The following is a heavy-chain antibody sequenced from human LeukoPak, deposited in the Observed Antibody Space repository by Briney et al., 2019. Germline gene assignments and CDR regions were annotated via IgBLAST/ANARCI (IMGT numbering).Heavy chain of an antibody. D-gene: IGHD3-10*01. J-gene: IGHJ5*02. CDR3: ARVPMVRTQRTGTLDP. Sequence: PWASVKVSCKASGYTFTSYDINWVRQATGQGLEWMGWMNPNSGNTGYAQKFQGRVTMTRNTSISTAYMELSSLRSEGTAVYYCARVPMVRTQRTGTLDPWGQGTLVTVSS. CDR1: GYTFTSYD. V-gene: IGHV1-8*01. CDR2: MNPNSGNT.